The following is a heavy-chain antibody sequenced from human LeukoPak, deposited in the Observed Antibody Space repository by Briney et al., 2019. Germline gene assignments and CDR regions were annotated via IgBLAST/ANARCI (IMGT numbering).Heavy chain of an antibody. J-gene: IGHJ4*02. V-gene: IGHV1-2*02. CDR1: GYTFTGYY. D-gene: IGHD5-18*01. CDR3: ARVFNFAGSYGLASMIPTYYFDY. CDR2: INPNSGGT. Sequence: GASVKVSCKASGYTFTGYYMHWVRQAPGQGLEWMGWINPNSGGTNYAQKFQGRVTMTRDTSISTAYMELSRLRSDDTAVYHCARVFNFAGSYGLASMIPTYYFDYWGQGTLVTVSS.